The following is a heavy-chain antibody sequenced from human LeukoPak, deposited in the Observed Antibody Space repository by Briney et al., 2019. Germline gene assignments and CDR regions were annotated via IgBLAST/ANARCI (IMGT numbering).Heavy chain of an antibody. CDR2: IYYNGDT. Sequence: SETLSLTCSVSGGSISSSRSYWGWIRQSPGKGLEWIGSIYYNGDTYYNPSLKSRVTISVDTSKNHFSLNLDSVTAADTAVYYCARGSGFQWRGRTTNYYMDVWGKGTTVTVSS. CDR3: ARGSGFQWRGRTTNYYMDV. J-gene: IGHJ6*03. D-gene: IGHD3-3*01. V-gene: IGHV4-39*07. CDR1: GGSISSSRSY.